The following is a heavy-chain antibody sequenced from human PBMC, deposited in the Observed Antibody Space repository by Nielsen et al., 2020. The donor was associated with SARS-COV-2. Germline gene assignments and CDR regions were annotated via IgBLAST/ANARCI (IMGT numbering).Heavy chain of an antibody. CDR2: ISASGGST. Sequence: GESLKISCAASGFTFTNYGMTWVRQDPGKGLEWVSTISASGGSTFYTDSVKGRSTISRDSFKNTLYLQMNSLRAEDTAVYYCAASKSGYYFDLWGQGTLVTVSS. D-gene: IGHD6-13*01. V-gene: IGHV3-23*01. CDR3: AASKSGYYFDL. CDR1: GFTFTNYG. J-gene: IGHJ4*02.